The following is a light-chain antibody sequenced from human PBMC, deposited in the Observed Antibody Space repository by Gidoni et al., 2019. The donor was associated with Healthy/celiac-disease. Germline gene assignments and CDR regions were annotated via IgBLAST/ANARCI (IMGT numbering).Light chain of an antibody. V-gene: IGKV1-39*01. CDR1: QSISSY. Sequence: DIQMTQPPSSLSASVGDRVTITCRASQSISSYLNWYQQKPGKAPKLLIYAASSLQSGVPSRFSGSGSGTDFTLTISSLQPEDFAAYYCQRSYSTPRLTFGGWTKVEIK. CDR2: AAS. CDR3: QRSYSTPRLT. J-gene: IGKJ4*01.